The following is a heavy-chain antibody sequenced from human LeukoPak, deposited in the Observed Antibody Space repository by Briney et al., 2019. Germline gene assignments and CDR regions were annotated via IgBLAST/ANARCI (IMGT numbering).Heavy chain of an antibody. CDR2: IYSSGST. Sequence: SETLSLTCTVSGGSISSSSYYWSWIRQPAGKGLEWIGRIYSSGSTNYNPSLKSRVTMSLDTSKNQFSLRLSSVTAADTAVYYCARGDCSSTSCSSYYGVDVWGQGTTVTVSS. J-gene: IGHJ6*02. D-gene: IGHD2-2*01. V-gene: IGHV4-61*02. CDR3: ARGDCSSTSCSSYYGVDV. CDR1: GGSISSSSYY.